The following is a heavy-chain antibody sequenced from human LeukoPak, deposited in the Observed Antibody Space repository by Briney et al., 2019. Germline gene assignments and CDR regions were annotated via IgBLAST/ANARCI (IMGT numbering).Heavy chain of an antibody. CDR2: IYYSGST. Sequence: SETLSLTCTVSGGSDSSGRYYWSWIRQPPGKGLEWIGYIYYSGSTNYNPSLKSRVTISVDTSKNQFSLKLSSVTAADTAVYYCARSAAGEQWLVGLYYYYYGMDVWGQGTTVTVSS. CDR1: GGSDSSGRYY. V-gene: IGHV4-61*01. D-gene: IGHD6-19*01. CDR3: ARSAAGEQWLVGLYYYYYGMDV. J-gene: IGHJ6*02.